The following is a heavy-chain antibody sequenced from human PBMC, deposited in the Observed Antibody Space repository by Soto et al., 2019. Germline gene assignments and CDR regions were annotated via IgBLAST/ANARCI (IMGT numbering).Heavy chain of an antibody. CDR2: IKSKADGGTP. V-gene: IGHV3-15*01. D-gene: IGHD2-21*01. Sequence: LSYERRVVKDSSSWWSRVHQTPRKGLEWVGRIKSKADGGTPDYAAPVKGRFAISRDDSKSMMYMEMESLKTEDTGIYYFTTDSYIPTEIPRFAYLVHGTLVPVSP. CDR1: VVKDSSSW. J-gene: IGHJ4*01. CDR3: TTDSYIPTEIPRFAY.